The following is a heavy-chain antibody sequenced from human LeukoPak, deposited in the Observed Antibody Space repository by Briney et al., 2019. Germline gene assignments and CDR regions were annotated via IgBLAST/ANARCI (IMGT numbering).Heavy chain of an antibody. CDR3: ATEDRILYPYRAFDI. J-gene: IGHJ3*02. Sequence: GASVKVSCKVSGYTLTELSMHWVRQAPGKGLEWMGGFDPEDGETIYAQKFQGRVTMTEDTSTDTAYMELSSLRSEDTAVYYCATEDRILYPYRAFDIWGQGTMVTVSS. V-gene: IGHV1-24*01. CDR1: GYTLTELS. CDR2: FDPEDGET. D-gene: IGHD2-15*01.